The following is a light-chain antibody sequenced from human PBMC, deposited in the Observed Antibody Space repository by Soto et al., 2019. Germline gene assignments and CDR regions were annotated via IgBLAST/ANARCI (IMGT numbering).Light chain of an antibody. CDR3: QQYNNWPRAT. Sequence: EIVMTQSPATLSVSPGERATLSCRASQSVSSDLAWYHQKPGQAPRLLIYGASSRATGIPDRFSGSGSGTDFNLTISSLQSEDFAVYYCQQYNNWPRATFGGGTKVDIK. V-gene: IGKV3D-15*01. CDR2: GAS. CDR1: QSVSSD. J-gene: IGKJ4*01.